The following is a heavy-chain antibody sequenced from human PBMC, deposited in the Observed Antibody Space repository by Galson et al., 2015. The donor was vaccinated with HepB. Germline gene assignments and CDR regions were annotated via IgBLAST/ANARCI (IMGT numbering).Heavy chain of an antibody. CDR3: ARGDYYGSGSYLNSLISGMDV. CDR1: GFTFSSYW. V-gene: IGHV3-7*01. Sequence: LRLSCAASGFTFSSYWMSWVRQAPGKGLEWVANIKQDGSEKYYVDSVKGRFTISRDNAKNSLYLQMNSLRAEDTAVYYCARGDYYGSGSYLNSLISGMDVWGQGTTVTVSS. J-gene: IGHJ6*02. D-gene: IGHD3-10*01. CDR2: IKQDGSEK.